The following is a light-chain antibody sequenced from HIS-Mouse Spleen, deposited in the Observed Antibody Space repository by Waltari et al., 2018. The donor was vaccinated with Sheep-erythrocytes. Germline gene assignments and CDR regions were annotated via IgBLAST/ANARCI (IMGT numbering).Light chain of an antibody. J-gene: IGLJ2*01. V-gene: IGLV2-11*01. Sequence: QSALTQPRSVSGSPGQSFTISCTGTSSDVGGYNYVSWYQQHPGKAPKLMIYDVSKRPSGVPDRFSGSNSGNTATLTISGTQAMDEADYYCQAWDSSTVVFGGGTKLTVL. CDR1: SSDVGGYNY. CDR3: QAWDSSTVV. CDR2: DVS.